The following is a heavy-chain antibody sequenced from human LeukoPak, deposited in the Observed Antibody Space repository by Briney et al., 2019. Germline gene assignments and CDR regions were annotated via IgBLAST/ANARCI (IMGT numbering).Heavy chain of an antibody. Sequence: PSETLSLTCTVSGGSISSCYWSWIRQPPGKGLEWIGYIYYSGSTNYNPSLKSRVTISVDTSKNQFSLKLSSVTAADTAVYYCARLTPSIAAAGPGYYYGMDVWGQGTTVTASS. CDR1: GGSISSCY. D-gene: IGHD6-13*01. J-gene: IGHJ6*02. CDR2: IYYSGST. V-gene: IGHV4-59*08. CDR3: ARLTPSIAAAGPGYYYGMDV.